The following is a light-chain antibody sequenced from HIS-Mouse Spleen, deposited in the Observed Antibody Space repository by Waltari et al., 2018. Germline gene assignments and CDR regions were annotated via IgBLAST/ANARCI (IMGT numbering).Light chain of an antibody. J-gene: IGLJ2*01. CDR3: SSYTSSSTEV. CDR2: DVS. Sequence: QSALTQPASVSGSPGQSITISCTGTSSDVGGYNYVSWYQQHPGKAPKLMIYDVSNRPSGVPNRFSGSKSGNTASLTISVLQAEDEADYYCSSYTSSSTEVFGGGTKLTVL. V-gene: IGLV2-14*03. CDR1: SSDVGGYNY.